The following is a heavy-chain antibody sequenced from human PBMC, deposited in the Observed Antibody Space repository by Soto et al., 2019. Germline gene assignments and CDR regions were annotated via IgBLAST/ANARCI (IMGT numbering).Heavy chain of an antibody. CDR2: ISSSSSTL. CDR1: GFTFSSYS. CDR3: ARDSDDSSGYYLLGVYYFDY. V-gene: IGHV3-48*01. D-gene: IGHD3-22*01. Sequence: EVQLVESGGGLVQPGGSLRLSCAASGFTFSSYSMNWVRQAPGKGLEWVSYISSSSSTLYYADSVKGRFTISRDNAKNSLYLQMNCLRAEDTAVYYCARDSDDSSGYYLLGVYYFDYWGQGTLVTVSS. J-gene: IGHJ4*02.